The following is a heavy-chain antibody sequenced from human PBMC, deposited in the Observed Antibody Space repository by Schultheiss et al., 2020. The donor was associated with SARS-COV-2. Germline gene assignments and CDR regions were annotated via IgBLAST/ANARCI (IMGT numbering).Heavy chain of an antibody. V-gene: IGHV3-30*04. D-gene: IGHD6-13*01. CDR2: ISYDGSNK. Sequence: GGSLRLSCAASGFTFSSYAMHWVRQAPGKGLEWVAVISYDGSNKYYADSVKGRFTISRDNSKNTLYLQMNSLRAEDTAVYYCATSPYSDYYFDYWGQGTLVTVSS. CDR3: ATSPYSDYYFDY. J-gene: IGHJ4*02. CDR1: GFTFSSYA.